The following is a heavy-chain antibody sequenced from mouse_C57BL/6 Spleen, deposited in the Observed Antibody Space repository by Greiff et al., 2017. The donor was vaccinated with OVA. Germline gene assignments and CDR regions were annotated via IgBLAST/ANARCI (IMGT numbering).Heavy chain of an antibody. J-gene: IGHJ3*01. CDR2: INPNNGGT. CDR1: GYTFTDYY. CDR3: ASPSYDGYYGAWFAY. Sequence: VQLQQSGPELVKPGASVKISCKASGYTFTDYYMNWVKQSHGKSLEWIGDINPNNGGTSYNQKFKGKATLTVDKSSSTAYMELRSLTSEDSAVYYCASPSYDGYYGAWFAYWGQGTLVTVSA. D-gene: IGHD2-3*01. V-gene: IGHV1-26*01.